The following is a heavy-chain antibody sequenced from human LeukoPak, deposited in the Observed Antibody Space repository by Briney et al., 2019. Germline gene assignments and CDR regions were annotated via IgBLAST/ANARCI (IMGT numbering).Heavy chain of an antibody. J-gene: IGHJ3*02. CDR1: GGSFSGYY. CDR3: ARELFGVVSTDAFDI. V-gene: IGHV4-34*01. D-gene: IGHD3-3*01. Sequence: PSETLSLTCAVYGGSFSGYYWSWIRQPPGKGLEWIGEINHSGSTNYNPSLKSRVTISVDTSKNQFSLKLGSVTAADTAVYYCARELFGVVSTDAFDIWGQGTMVTVSS. CDR2: INHSGST.